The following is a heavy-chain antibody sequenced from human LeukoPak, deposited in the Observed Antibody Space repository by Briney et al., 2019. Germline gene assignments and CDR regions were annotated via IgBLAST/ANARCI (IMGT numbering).Heavy chain of an antibody. V-gene: IGHV4-39*07. Sequence: SETLSLTCTVSGGSISGSSYYWGWIRQPPGKGLEWIGSIYFSGTSYNPSLKSRVTISVDTSKNQFSLKLSSVTAADTAVYYCARGRGEGRGISMIRGVRAPSYDWFDPWGHGTPVTVSS. D-gene: IGHD3-10*01. CDR3: ARGRGEGRGISMIRGVRAPSYDWFDP. CDR2: IYFSGT. J-gene: IGHJ5*02. CDR1: GGSISGSSYY.